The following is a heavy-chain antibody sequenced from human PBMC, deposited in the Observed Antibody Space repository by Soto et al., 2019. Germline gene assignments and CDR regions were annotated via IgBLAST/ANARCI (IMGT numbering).Heavy chain of an antibody. V-gene: IGHV5-51*01. CDR1: GYSFTSYW. D-gene: IGHD3-22*01. J-gene: IGHJ6*02. Sequence: PGESLPISCKGSGYSFTSYWIGWLRQRPGKALEWMGIIYPVDSDTRYSPSVQGQVTISADKAISTTYLPWISPKASDTAMYDCASQKRNYYASSGFYYRMDVWGQGGPVTVS. CDR3: ASQKRNYYASSGFYYRMDV. CDR2: IYPVDSDT.